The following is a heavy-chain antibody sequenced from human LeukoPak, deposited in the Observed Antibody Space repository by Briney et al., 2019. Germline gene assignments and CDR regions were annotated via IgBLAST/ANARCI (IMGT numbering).Heavy chain of an antibody. CDR2: INHSGST. Sequence: SETLSLTCAVYGGSFSGYYWSWIRQPPGKGLEWIGEINHSGSTNYNPSLKSRVTISVDTSKNQFSLKLSSVTAADTAVYYCAASIAAAGPGFDPWGQGTLVTVSS. J-gene: IGHJ5*02. D-gene: IGHD6-13*01. CDR3: AASIAAAGPGFDP. CDR1: GGSFSGYY. V-gene: IGHV4-34*01.